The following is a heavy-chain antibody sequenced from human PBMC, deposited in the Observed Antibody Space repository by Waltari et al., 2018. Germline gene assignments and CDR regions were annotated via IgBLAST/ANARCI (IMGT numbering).Heavy chain of an antibody. J-gene: IGHJ4*02. CDR1: GLTFSGCA. Sequence: EVQLVESGGGVVQPGGSLKLSCVVTGLTFSGCALHWVRKSSGKGLEWLGRVGTKAKSYATVYGPSVKGRFTISRDDSKNTAYLQMTSLETEDTAVYYCTRVARGSTSSQFDYWGQGTLVTVSA. CDR3: TRVARGSTSSQFDY. V-gene: IGHV3-73*01. D-gene: IGHD6-13*01. CDR2: VGTKAKSYAT.